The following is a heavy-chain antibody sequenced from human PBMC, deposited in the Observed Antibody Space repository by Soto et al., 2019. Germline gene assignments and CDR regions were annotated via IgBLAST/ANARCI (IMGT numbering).Heavy chain of an antibody. D-gene: IGHD3-22*01. CDR2: IVVGSGNT. J-gene: IGHJ4*02. CDR3: AADPRAYYDSSGYLTYFDY. CDR1: GFTFTSSA. V-gene: IGHV1-58*01. Sequence: ASVKVCCKASGFTFTSSAVQWVRQARGQRLEWIGWIVVGSGNTNYAQKFQERVTITRDMSTSTAYMELSSLRSEDTAVYYCAADPRAYYDSSGYLTYFDYWGQGRLVTVSS.